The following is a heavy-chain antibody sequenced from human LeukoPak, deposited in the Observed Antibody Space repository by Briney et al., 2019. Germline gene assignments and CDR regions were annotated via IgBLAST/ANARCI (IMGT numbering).Heavy chain of an antibody. CDR1: GFTFSTYW. J-gene: IGHJ3*01. CDR3: ASGGDAFDV. Sequence: GGSLRLSCAASGFTFSTYWMHWVRQAPGKGLVWVSGINTDGSTTTNADSVKGRFTISRDNAKHTLYLQMNSLRAEDTAVYYCASGGDAFDVWGRGTMVTVSS. V-gene: IGHV3-74*01. CDR2: INTDGSTT.